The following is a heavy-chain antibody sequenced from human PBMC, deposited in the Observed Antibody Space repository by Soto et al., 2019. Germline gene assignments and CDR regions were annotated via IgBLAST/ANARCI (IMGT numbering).Heavy chain of an antibody. CDR2: IYPGDSDT. J-gene: IGHJ6*02. CDR3: ARLTVVVVAELYYYYYGMDV. CDR1: GNTFTSYL. D-gene: IGHD2-15*01. Sequence: XESLKLSWKGSGNTFTSYLSGWVLQRPRKGLEWMGIIYPGDSDTRYSPSFQGQVTISADKSISTAYLQWSSLKASDTAMYYCARLTVVVVAELYYYYYGMDVWGQGTTVTVSS. V-gene: IGHV5-51*01.